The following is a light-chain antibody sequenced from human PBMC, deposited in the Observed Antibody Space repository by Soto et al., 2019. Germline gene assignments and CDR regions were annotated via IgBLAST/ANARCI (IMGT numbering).Light chain of an antibody. CDR1: QSVSNNY. J-gene: IGKJ1*01. CDR3: QKYGSSPTT. V-gene: IGKV3-20*01. Sequence: EILRTQSPVTLSPLPCETATLSCRSSQSVSNNYLAWYQQKPGQAPRRLIFGASFRATGITDRFSGSGSGTDFTLTISRLEPEDFAVYYCQKYGSSPTTVGKGTKVDIK. CDR2: GAS.